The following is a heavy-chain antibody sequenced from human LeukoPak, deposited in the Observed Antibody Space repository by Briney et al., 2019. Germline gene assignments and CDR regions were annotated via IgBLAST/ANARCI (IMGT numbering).Heavy chain of an antibody. V-gene: IGHV1-46*01. Sequence: ASVKVSCKPSGYTFTSYYMHWVRQAPGQGLEWMGIINPSGGSTSYAQKFQGRVTMTRDTSTSTVYMELSSLRSEDTAVYYCARDRGLAAPTLYYYYGMDVWGQGTTVTVSS. CDR3: ARDRGLAAPTLYYYYGMDV. D-gene: IGHD6-13*01. CDR2: INPSGGST. CDR1: GYTFTSYY. J-gene: IGHJ6*02.